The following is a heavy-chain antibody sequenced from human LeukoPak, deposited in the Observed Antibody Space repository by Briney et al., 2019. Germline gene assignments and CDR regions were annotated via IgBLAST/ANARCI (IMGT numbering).Heavy chain of an antibody. Sequence: GGSLRLSCEASGFTFSSYTMNWVRQAPGKGLEWVSSFSSSSIYIYYIDSVKGRFTISRDNAKNSLYLQMNSLRAEDTAVYYCARGSVESGYGLDYWGQGTLVTVSS. D-gene: IGHD5-12*01. CDR1: GFTFSSYT. CDR2: FSSSSIYI. V-gene: IGHV3-21*01. J-gene: IGHJ4*02. CDR3: ARGSVESGYGLDY.